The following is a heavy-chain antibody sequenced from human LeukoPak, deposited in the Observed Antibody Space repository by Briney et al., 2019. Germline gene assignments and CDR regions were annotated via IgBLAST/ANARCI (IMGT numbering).Heavy chain of an antibody. Sequence: SVKASCKASGGTFSSYAISWVRQAPGQGLEWMGRIIPIFGTANYAQKFQGRVTITTDESTSTAYMELSSLRSEDTAVYYCASISIAVAGTRRSSYYYMDVWGKGTTVTVSS. CDR3: ASISIAVAGTRRSSYYYMDV. CDR2: IIPIFGTA. V-gene: IGHV1-69*05. D-gene: IGHD6-19*01. J-gene: IGHJ6*03. CDR1: GGTFSSYA.